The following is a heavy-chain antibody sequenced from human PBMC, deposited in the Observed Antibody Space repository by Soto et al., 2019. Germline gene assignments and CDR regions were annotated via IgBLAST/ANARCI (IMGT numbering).Heavy chain of an antibody. CDR1: GFTVSSNY. V-gene: IGHV3-53*01. Sequence: PGGSLRLSCAASGFTVSSNYMSWVRQAPGKGLEWVSVIYSGGSTYCADSVKGRFTISRDNSKNTLYLQMNSLAAEDTAVYYCARALKYYCGIDVWGQGTTATVSS. J-gene: IGHJ6*02. CDR3: ARALKYYCGIDV. CDR2: IYSGGST.